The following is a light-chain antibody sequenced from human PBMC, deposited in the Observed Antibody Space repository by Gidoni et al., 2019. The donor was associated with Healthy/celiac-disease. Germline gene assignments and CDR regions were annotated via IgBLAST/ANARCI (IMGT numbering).Light chain of an antibody. CDR1: QSISSW. J-gene: IGKJ2*01. Sequence: IQITQSPSTQSASVANRVTIPCRASQSISSWLAWCQQKPGKAPQLLIYDASSLERGVPSSFSGSGSATEFTLTISSLQPDDFATYYCQQYNSYSYTFGQGTKLEIK. CDR2: DAS. CDR3: QQYNSYSYT. V-gene: IGKV1-5*01.